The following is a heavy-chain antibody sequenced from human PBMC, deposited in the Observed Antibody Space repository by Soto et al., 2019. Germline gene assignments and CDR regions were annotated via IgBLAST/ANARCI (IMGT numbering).Heavy chain of an antibody. CDR1: GSTFSSYA. D-gene: IGHD3-3*01. CDR3: AKRDDFWSGTRGYYYYYMDV. J-gene: IGHJ6*03. V-gene: IGHV3-23*01. Sequence: GGSLRLSCAASGSTFSSYAMSWVRQAPGKGLEWVSAISGSGGSTYYADSVKGRFTISRDNSKNTLYLQMNSLRAEDTAVYYCAKRDDFWSGTRGYYYYYMDVWGKGTTVTVSS. CDR2: ISGSGGST.